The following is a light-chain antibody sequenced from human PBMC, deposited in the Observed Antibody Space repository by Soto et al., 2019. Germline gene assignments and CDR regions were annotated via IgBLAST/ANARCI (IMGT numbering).Light chain of an antibody. V-gene: IGLV3-21*04. CDR2: YDS. CDR1: NIGSKS. Sequence: SYELTQPPSVSVAPGKTARITCGGNNIGSKSVHWYQQKPGQAPVLVIYYDSDRPSGIPERFSGSNSGNTATLTISRVEAGDEADCYCQVWDSSSDHVVFGGGTKVTGL. CDR3: QVWDSSSDHVV. J-gene: IGLJ2*01.